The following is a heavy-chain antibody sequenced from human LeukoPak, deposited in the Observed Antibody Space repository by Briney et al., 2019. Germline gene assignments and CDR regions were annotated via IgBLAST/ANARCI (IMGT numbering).Heavy chain of an antibody. CDR3: ARHELISGSSPYYFDY. CDR2: IYTSGST. D-gene: IGHD1-26*01. Sequence: SETLSLTCTVSGGSISSHYWSWIRQPPGKGLEWIGYIYTSGSTNYNPSLKSRVTISVDTSKNQFSLKLSSVTAADTAVYYCARHELISGSSPYYFDYWGQGTLATVSS. CDR1: GGSISSHY. J-gene: IGHJ4*02. V-gene: IGHV4-4*09.